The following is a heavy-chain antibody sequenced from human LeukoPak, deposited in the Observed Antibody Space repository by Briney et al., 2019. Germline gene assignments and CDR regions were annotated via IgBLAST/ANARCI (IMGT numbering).Heavy chain of an antibody. CDR3: ANTHLWDQADY. D-gene: IGHD3-16*01. Sequence: GGSLRLSCAASGFTFSSYAMSGVRQAPGKGLEWVSAISGSGGSTYYADSVKGRFTISRDNSKNTLYLQMNSLRAGDTAVYYCANTHLWDQADYWGQGTLVTVSS. V-gene: IGHV3-23*01. J-gene: IGHJ4*02. CDR1: GFTFSSYA. CDR2: ISGSGGST.